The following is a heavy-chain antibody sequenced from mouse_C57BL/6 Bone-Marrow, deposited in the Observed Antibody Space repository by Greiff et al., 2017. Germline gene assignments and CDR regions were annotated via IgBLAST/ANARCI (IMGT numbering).Heavy chain of an antibody. CDR3: ARMVTTGVYYAMDY. Sequence: VQLQQPGAELVKPGASVKLSCKASGYTFTSYWMQWVKQRPGQGLEWIGEIDPSDSYTNYNQKFKGKATLPVDTFSSTAYMQLSSLTSEDSAVYYCARMVTTGVYYAMDYWGQGTSVTVSS. CDR2: IDPSDSYT. J-gene: IGHJ4*01. V-gene: IGHV1-50*01. CDR1: GYTFTSYW. D-gene: IGHD2-3*01.